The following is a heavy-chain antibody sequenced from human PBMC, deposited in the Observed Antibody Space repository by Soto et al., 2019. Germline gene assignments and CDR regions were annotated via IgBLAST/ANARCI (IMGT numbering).Heavy chain of an antibody. Sequence: SETLSLTCTVSGGSISSSSYYWGWIRQPPGKGLEWIGSIYYSGSTYYNPSLKSRVTISVDTSKNQFSLKLSSVTAADTAVYYCARAGGRAARPLYYFDYWGQGTLVTVSS. CDR1: GGSISSSSYY. CDR2: IYYSGST. V-gene: IGHV4-39*01. CDR3: ARAGGRAARPLYYFDY. D-gene: IGHD6-6*01. J-gene: IGHJ4*02.